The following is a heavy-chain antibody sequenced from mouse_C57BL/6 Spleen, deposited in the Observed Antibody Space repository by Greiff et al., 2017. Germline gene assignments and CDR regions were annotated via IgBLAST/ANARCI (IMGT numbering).Heavy chain of an antibody. CDR1: GYAFSSSW. Sequence: VQLQQSGPELVKPGASVKISCKASGYAFSSSWMNWVKQRPGKGLEWIGRIYPGDGDTNYNGKFKGKATLTADKSSSTAYMQLSSLTSEDSAVYFCARSGGTGYFDCWGQGTTLTVSS. CDR2: IYPGDGDT. D-gene: IGHD2-14*01. V-gene: IGHV1-82*01. CDR3: ARSGGTGYFDC. J-gene: IGHJ2*01.